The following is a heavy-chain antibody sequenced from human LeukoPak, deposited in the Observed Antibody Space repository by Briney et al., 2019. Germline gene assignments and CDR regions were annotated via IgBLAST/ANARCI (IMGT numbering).Heavy chain of an antibody. CDR3: ATIGDQRVLLY. J-gene: IGHJ4*02. Sequence: ASVKVSCKASGYIFTDYYMHWVRQTPGKGLQWMGRVDPEYDATIYRDDFQGRVTMRTDTSTDTAYMELSGLTSEDTGVYYCATIGDQRVLLYWGQGTPVTVSS. D-gene: IGHD2-2*01. V-gene: IGHV1-69-2*01. CDR1: GYIFTDYY. CDR2: VDPEYDAT.